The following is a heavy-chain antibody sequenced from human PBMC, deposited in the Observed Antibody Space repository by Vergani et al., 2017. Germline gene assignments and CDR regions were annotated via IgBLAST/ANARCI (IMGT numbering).Heavy chain of an antibody. J-gene: IGHJ5*02. D-gene: IGHD6-13*01. CDR3: ARDKGGQQLVWFGWFDP. CDR2: ISAYNGNT. V-gene: IGHV1-18*04. Sequence: QVQLVQSGAEVKKPGASVKVSCKASGYTFTSYGISWVRQAPGQGLEWMGWISAYNGNTNYAQKLQGRVTMTTDTSTSTAYVELRSLRSDDTAVYYCARDKGGQQLVWFGWFDPWGQGTLVTVSS. CDR1: GYTFTSYG.